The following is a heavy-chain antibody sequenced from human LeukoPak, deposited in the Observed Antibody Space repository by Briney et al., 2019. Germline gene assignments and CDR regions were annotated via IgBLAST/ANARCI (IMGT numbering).Heavy chain of an antibody. CDR1: GFTFSSYA. D-gene: IGHD1-26*01. CDR3: ARDRIVGATIDY. CDR2: ISSSSSYI. J-gene: IGHJ4*02. Sequence: GGSLRLSCAASGFTFSSYAVNWVRQAPGKGLEWVSSISSSSSYIYYADLVKGRFTISRDNAKNLLYLQMNSLRAEDTAVYYCARDRIVGATIDYWGQGTLVTVSS. V-gene: IGHV3-21*01.